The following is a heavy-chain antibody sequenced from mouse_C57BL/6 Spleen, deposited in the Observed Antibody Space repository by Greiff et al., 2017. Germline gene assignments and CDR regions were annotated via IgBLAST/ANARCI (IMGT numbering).Heavy chain of an antibody. CDR3: ARGTTVPYYLDY. CDR2: IDPNSGGT. V-gene: IGHV1-72*01. Sequence: VQLQQPGAELVKPGASVKLSCKASGYTFTSYWMHWVKQRPGRGLEWLGRIDPNSGGTKYNEKFKSKATLTVDKPASTAYMQLSSLTSADSAVYYCARGTTVPYYLDYWGQGTTLTVSS. J-gene: IGHJ2*01. D-gene: IGHD1-1*01. CDR1: GYTFTSYW.